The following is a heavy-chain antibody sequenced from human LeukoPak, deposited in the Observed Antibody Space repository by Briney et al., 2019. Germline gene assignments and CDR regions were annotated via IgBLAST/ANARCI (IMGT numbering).Heavy chain of an antibody. V-gene: IGHV4-34*01. CDR2: INHSGST. CDR1: GGSFSGYY. D-gene: IGHD6-13*01. Sequence: SETLSRTCAVYGGSFSGYYWSWIRQPPGKGLEWIGEINHSGSTNYNPSLKSRVTISVDTSKNQFSLKLSSVTAADTAVYYCARPIAAAGPFDYWGQGTLVTVSS. J-gene: IGHJ4*02. CDR3: ARPIAAAGPFDY.